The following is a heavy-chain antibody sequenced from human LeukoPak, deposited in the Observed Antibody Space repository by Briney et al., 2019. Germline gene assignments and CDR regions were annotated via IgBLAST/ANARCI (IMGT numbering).Heavy chain of an antibody. D-gene: IGHD3-22*01. CDR3: VKLYYYDSSGWGSFDY. J-gene: IGHJ4*02. V-gene: IGHV5-51*01. Sequence: GESLKISCEGSGYSFTSYWIAWVRQMPGKGLEWMGIIYPGDSDTRYSPSFQGQVIISADKSIYTAYLQWSSLKASDTAMYYCVKLYYYDSSGWGSFDYWGQGTLVTVSS. CDR1: GYSFTSYW. CDR2: IYPGDSDT.